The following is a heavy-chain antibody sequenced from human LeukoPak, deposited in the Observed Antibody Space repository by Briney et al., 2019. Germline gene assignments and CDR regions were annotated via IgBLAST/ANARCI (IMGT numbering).Heavy chain of an antibody. J-gene: IGHJ4*02. CDR3: VRDRGTYRPIDY. V-gene: IGHV3-21*04. CDR1: AFILNAYN. Sequence: GGSLRLSCAASAFILNAYNMNWVRQAPGKGLEWVSSISYTGTYIYYADSVKGRFTISRDNAQNSLYLQMNSLRAEDTAIYYCVRDRGTYRPIDYWGQGTLVTVSS. D-gene: IGHD1-26*01. CDR2: ISYTGTYI.